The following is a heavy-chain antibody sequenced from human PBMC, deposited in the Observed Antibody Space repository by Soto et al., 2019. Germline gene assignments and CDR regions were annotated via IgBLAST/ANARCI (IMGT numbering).Heavy chain of an antibody. V-gene: IGHV1-2*02. J-gene: IGHJ4*02. CDR3: ARDLAKGGGSAGFDY. D-gene: IGHD1-26*01. CDR1: GYTFTVYY. CDR2: INPKSGGT. Sequence: QVQLVQSGAEVKKPGASVNVSCKASGYTFTVYYMHWVRQAPGQGLEWMGWINPKSGGTMYPQKFQGRATMTWATSISTASMALTRLGSDDTAVYYCARDLAKGGGSAGFDYWGQGTLVTVSS.